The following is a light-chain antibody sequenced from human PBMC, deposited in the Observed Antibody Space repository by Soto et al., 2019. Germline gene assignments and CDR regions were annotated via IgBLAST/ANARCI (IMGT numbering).Light chain of an antibody. CDR3: QQYGSSRFT. Sequence: EIVLTQSPGPLSLSPGERATLSCRASQSISSSYLAWYQQKPGQAPRLLVYGASSRATGIPDSFSGSGSGTDFTLTISRLEPEDFAVYYCQQYGSSRFTFGPGTKVDIK. J-gene: IGKJ3*01. CDR1: QSISSSY. CDR2: GAS. V-gene: IGKV3-20*01.